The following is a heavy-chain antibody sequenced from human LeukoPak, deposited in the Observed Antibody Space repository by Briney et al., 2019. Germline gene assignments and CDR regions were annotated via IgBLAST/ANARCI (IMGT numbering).Heavy chain of an antibody. CDR3: ARVFRPSLTVFIIRGAFDI. V-gene: IGHV3-30*02. CDR2: IRYDGSNK. J-gene: IGHJ3*02. D-gene: IGHD3-3*01. Sequence: GGSLRLSCAASGFTFSSYGMHWVRQAPGKGLEWVAFIRYDGSNKYYADSVKGRFTISRDNSKNTLYLQMNSLRAEDTAVYYCARVFRPSLTVFIIRGAFDIWGQGTMVTVSS. CDR1: GFTFSSYG.